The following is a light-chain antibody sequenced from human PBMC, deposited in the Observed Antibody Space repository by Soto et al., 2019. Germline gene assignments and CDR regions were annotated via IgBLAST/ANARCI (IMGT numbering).Light chain of an antibody. CDR3: QEYQTWT. Sequence: DIQMTQSPSILSASVGDRDTITCRASQSVSSWLAWYQQKPGKAPKLLIHKASRLESGVASRFSGSGSGTEFTLTIISLQPDDFATYYCQEYQTWTFGHGTKVEIK. CDR2: KAS. CDR1: QSVSSW. V-gene: IGKV1-5*03. J-gene: IGKJ1*01.